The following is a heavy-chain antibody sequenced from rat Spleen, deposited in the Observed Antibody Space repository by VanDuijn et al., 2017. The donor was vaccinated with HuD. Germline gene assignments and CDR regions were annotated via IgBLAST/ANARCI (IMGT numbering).Heavy chain of an antibody. V-gene: IGHV10-5*01. CDR2: IRAKANNYAT. Sequence: VQLVESGGGLVQPGRSLTLSCATSGFTFSDAAMYWVRQAPGKGLDWVARIRAKANNYATYYADSVKGRFTVSREDSKSVVYLQMDNLKTEDTAMYYCTTDNGDWGQGVMVTVSS. J-gene: IGHJ2*01. CDR3: TTDNGD. CDR1: GFTFSDAA. D-gene: IGHD1-10*01.